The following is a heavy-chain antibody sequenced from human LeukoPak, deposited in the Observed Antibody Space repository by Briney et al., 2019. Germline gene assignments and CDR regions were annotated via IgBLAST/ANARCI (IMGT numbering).Heavy chain of an antibody. CDR1: GFTFSPYG. V-gene: IGHV3-30*02. CDR2: ILSDGSSK. D-gene: IGHD4-17*01. Sequence: HTGGSLRLSCVASGFTFSPYGMHWVRQAPGKGLEWVAFILSDGSSKSYADSVKGRFTISRDNSKNTLYLQMNSLRAEDTALYYCAKDLSYGDYGAFFDYWGQGTLVTVSS. J-gene: IGHJ4*02. CDR3: AKDLSYGDYGAFFDY.